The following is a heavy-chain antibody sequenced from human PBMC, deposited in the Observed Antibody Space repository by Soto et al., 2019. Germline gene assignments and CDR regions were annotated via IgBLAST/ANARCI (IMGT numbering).Heavy chain of an antibody. D-gene: IGHD3-22*01. Sequence: PGGSLRLSCAASGFTFSSYGMHWVRQAPGKGLEWVSSISSSSSYIYYADSVKGRFTISRDNAKNSLYLQMNSLRAEDTAVYYCARVGDSSGYYYEFGYAFDIWGQGTMVTVSS. J-gene: IGHJ3*02. CDR2: ISSSSSYI. CDR1: GFTFSSYG. V-gene: IGHV3-21*01. CDR3: ARVGDSSGYYYEFGYAFDI.